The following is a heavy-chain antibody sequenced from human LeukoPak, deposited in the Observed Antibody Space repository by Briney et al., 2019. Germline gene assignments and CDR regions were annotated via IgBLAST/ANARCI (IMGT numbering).Heavy chain of an antibody. CDR3: ARCYYYGSGVFDY. V-gene: IGHV4-34*01. CDR1: GGSFSGYY. D-gene: IGHD3-10*01. Sequence: SETLSLTCAVYGGSFSGYYWSWIRQPPGKGLEWIGEINHSGSTNYNPSLKSRVTISVDTSKNQFSLKLSSVTAADTAVYYCARCYYYGSGVFDYWGQGTLVTVSS. CDR2: INHSGST. J-gene: IGHJ4*02.